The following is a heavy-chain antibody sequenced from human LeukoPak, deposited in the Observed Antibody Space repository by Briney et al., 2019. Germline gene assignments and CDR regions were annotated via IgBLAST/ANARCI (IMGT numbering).Heavy chain of an antibody. Sequence: KTGGSLKLSCAASGFTFSDYSMNWVRQAPGKGLEWVSSISSSSSYIYYADSVKGRFTISRDNAKNSLYLQMNSLRAEDTAVYYCARGARARYYFDYWGQGTLVTVSS. CDR3: ARGARARYYFDY. CDR2: ISSSSSYI. CDR1: GFTFSDYS. J-gene: IGHJ4*02. D-gene: IGHD1-26*01. V-gene: IGHV3-21*01.